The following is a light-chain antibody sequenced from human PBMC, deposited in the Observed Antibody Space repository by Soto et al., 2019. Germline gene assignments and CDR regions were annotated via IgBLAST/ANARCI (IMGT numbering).Light chain of an antibody. J-gene: IGKJ2*01. CDR2: GAS. V-gene: IGKV3-15*01. CDR1: QSVSSN. Sequence: EIVMTQSPATLSVSPGERATLSCRASQSVSSNLAWYQQNPGQAPRLLIYGASTRATGIPARFSGSGSGTECTLTISSLQSEDFAVYYCQQYNNWPPHTFGQGTKLEIK. CDR3: QQYNNWPPHT.